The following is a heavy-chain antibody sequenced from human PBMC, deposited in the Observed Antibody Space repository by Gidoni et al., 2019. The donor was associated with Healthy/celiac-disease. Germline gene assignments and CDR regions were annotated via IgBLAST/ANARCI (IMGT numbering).Heavy chain of an antibody. CDR3: ARRAVGSSFSVDI. Sequence: QLQLQQWGAGLLKPSETLSLTCAVYGGSFSGYYWSWIRQPPGKGLEWIGEINHSGSTNYNPSLKSRVTISVDTSKNQFSLKLSSVTAADTAVYYCARRAVGSSFSVDIWGQGTMVTVSS. CDR2: INHSGST. CDR1: GGSFSGYY. D-gene: IGHD1-26*01. V-gene: IGHV4-34*01. J-gene: IGHJ3*02.